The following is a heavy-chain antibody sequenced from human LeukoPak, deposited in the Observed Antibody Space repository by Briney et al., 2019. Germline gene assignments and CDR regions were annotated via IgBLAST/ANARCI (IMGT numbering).Heavy chain of an antibody. V-gene: IGHV3-30*18. CDR2: ISYDGSNK. CDR3: AKDQLAVLRYFDWLSLAY. J-gene: IGHJ4*02. D-gene: IGHD3-9*01. Sequence: GGSLRLSCAASGFTFSSYGMHWVRQAPGKGLEWVAVISYDGSNKYYADSVKGRFTISRDNSKNTLYLQMNSLRAEDTAVYYCAKDQLAVLRYFDWLSLAYWGQGTLVTVSS. CDR1: GFTFSSYG.